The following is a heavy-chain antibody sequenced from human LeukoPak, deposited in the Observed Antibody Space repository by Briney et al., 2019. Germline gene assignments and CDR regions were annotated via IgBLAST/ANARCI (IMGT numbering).Heavy chain of an antibody. CDR1: GFTFSSYS. CDR3: ARAGYSSTEFFDY. CDR2: ISSSSSYI. J-gene: IGHJ4*02. V-gene: IGHV3-21*01. D-gene: IGHD6-13*01. Sequence: TGGSLRLSCAASGFTFSSYSMNWVRQAPGTGLEWVSSISSSSSYIYYADSVKGRFTIDRDNAKNSLYLQMNSLRAEDTAVYYCARAGYSSTEFFDYWGQGTLVTVSS.